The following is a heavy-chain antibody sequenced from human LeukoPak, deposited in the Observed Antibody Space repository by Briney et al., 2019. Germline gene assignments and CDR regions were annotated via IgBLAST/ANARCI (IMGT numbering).Heavy chain of an antibody. D-gene: IGHD5-12*01. V-gene: IGHV4-4*07. CDR2: IYTSGST. J-gene: IGHJ6*03. CDR3: AREVGYARYYYYMDV. Sequence: PSETLSLTCTVSGGSISGYYWSWIRQPAGKGLEWIGRIYTSGSTNYNPSLKSRVTMSVDTSKNQFSLKLSSVTAADTAVYYCAREVGYARYYYYMDVWGKGTTVTVSS. CDR1: GGSISGYY.